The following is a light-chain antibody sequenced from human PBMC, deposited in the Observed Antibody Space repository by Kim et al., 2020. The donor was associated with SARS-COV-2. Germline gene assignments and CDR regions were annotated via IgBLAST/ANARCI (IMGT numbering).Light chain of an antibody. CDR2: AAS. J-gene: IGKJ1*01. CDR3: QQSYSLPPT. CDR1: QSIGTY. Sequence: ASVGSSVTITCRPSQSIGTYLNWYQHKPGSAPNLLIFAASNLHTGVPSRFSGSGSGTDFILRINSLQPEDFASYYCQQSYSLPPTFGQGTKVDIK. V-gene: IGKV1-39*01.